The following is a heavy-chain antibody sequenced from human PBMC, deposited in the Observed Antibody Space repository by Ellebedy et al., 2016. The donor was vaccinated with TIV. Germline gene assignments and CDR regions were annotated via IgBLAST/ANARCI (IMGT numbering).Heavy chain of an antibody. Sequence: GESLKISCAASGFTFSSYSMNWVRQAPGKGLEWVSAISGSGGSTYYADSVKGRFTISRDNSKNTLYLQMNSLRAEDTAVYYCASVGAKSYWGQGTLVTVSS. V-gene: IGHV3-23*01. D-gene: IGHD1-26*01. CDR1: GFTFSSYS. CDR2: ISGSGGST. CDR3: ASVGAKSY. J-gene: IGHJ4*02.